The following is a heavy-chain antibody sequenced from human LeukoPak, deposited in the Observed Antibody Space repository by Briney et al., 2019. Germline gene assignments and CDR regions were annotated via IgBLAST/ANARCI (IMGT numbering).Heavy chain of an antibody. Sequence: GGSLRLSCAASGFTFSSYAMSWVRQAPGKGLEWISTFSGSGDSTYYADSVKGRFTISRDNSKNTLYLQMNSLRAEDTAVYFCAKYSGSYYYPPNWDSWGQGTLVTVSS. CDR3: AKYSGSYYYPPNWDS. D-gene: IGHD1-26*01. J-gene: IGHJ4*02. CDR2: FSGSGDST. CDR1: GFTFSSYA. V-gene: IGHV3-23*01.